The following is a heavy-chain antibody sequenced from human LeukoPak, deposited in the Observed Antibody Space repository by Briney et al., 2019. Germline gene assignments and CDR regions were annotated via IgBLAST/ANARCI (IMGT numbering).Heavy chain of an antibody. V-gene: IGHV3-23*01. D-gene: IGHD5-12*01. Sequence: GGSLRLSCAASGFTFSSYGMSWVRQAPGKGLEWVSAISGSGGSTYYADSVKGRFTISRDNSKNTLYLQMNSLRAEDTAVYYCAKGRGYSGYDYLLSWGQGTLVTVSS. CDR1: GFTFSSYG. CDR3: AKGRGYSGYDYLLS. CDR2: ISGSGGST. J-gene: IGHJ4*02.